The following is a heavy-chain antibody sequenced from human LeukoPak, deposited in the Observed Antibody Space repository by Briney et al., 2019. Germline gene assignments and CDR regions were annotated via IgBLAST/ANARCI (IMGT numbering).Heavy chain of an antibody. CDR1: VFTFTNAW. J-gene: IGHJ4*02. V-gene: IGHV3-15*07. CDR2: IKSKTDGGTT. Sequence: GGSLRLSCAASVFTFTNAWMNWVRQAPWKGLEWVGRIKSKTDGGTTDYAAPVKGRFTISRDDSKNTLYLQMNSLKTEDTAVYYCTTDLYYDSSGYYRFDYWGQGTLVTVSS. CDR3: TTDLYYDSSGYYRFDY. D-gene: IGHD3-22*01.